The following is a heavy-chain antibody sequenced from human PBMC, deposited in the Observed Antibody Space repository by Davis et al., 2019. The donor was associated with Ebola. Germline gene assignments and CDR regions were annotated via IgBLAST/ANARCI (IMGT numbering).Heavy chain of an antibody. J-gene: IGHJ4*02. D-gene: IGHD3-16*01. CDR3: ARGKLWFDY. CDR1: GGSISSYY. V-gene: IGHV4-59*01. CDR2: IYYSGST. Sequence: MPSETLSLTCTVSGGSISSYYWSWIWQPPGKGLEWIGYIYYSGSTNYNPSLKSRVTISVDTSKNQFSLKLSSVTAADTAVYYCARGKLWFDYWGQGTLVTVSS.